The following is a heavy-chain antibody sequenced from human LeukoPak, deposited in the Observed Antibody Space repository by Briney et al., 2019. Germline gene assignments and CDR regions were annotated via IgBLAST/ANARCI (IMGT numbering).Heavy chain of an antibody. J-gene: IGHJ4*02. CDR2: INHSGNT. D-gene: IGHD6-6*01. V-gene: IGHV4-39*07. CDR1: GGSISSSSYY. Sequence: SETLSLTCTVSGGSISSSSYYWSWIRQPPGKGLEWIGEINHSGNTNYNPSLKSRVTISVDTSKNQFSLKLSSVTAADTAVYYCARRRYSSSSGDDHWGQGTLVTVSS. CDR3: ARRRYSSSSGDDH.